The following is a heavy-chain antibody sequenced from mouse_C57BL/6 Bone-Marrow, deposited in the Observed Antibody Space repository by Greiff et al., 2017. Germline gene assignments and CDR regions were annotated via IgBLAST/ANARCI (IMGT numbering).Heavy chain of an antibody. D-gene: IGHD6-2*01. CDR1: GYTFTSYW. CDR2: IYPGNSDT. CDR3: TRESLDPNYDAIDY. Sequence: VQLQQSGTVLARPGASVKMSCKTSGYTFTSYWMHWVNQRPGQGLEWIGAIYPGNSDTSYNQKFKGKAKLTAVTSASTAYMELTRLTKKDSAVYYCTRESLDPNYDAIDYWGQGTSVTVSS. J-gene: IGHJ4*01. V-gene: IGHV1-5*01.